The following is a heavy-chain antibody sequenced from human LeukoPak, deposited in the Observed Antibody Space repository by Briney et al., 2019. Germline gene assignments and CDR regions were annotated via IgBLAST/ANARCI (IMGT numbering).Heavy chain of an antibody. CDR3: ARDRISGVLWFGEKNWFDP. CDR1: GYTFTGYY. D-gene: IGHD3-10*01. Sequence: RASVKVSCKASGYTFTGYYMHWVRQAPGQGLEWMGRINPNSGGTNYAQKFQGRVTMTRDTSISTAYMELSRLRSDDTAVYYCARDRISGVLWFGEKNWFDPWGQGTLVTVSS. CDR2: INPNSGGT. J-gene: IGHJ5*02. V-gene: IGHV1-2*06.